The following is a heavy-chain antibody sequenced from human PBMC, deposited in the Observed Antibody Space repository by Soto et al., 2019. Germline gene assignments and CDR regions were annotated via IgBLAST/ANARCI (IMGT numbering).Heavy chain of an antibody. J-gene: IGHJ6*02. CDR1: GASIGSGTYY. V-gene: IGHV4-30-4*01. CDR3: ARAADARRFYYGMDV. CDR2: ISYIGRT. Sequence: QVQLQESGPGLVKPSQTLSLTCTVSGASIGSGTYYWSWVRQPPGKGLEWIGFISYIGRTYYNPSLKSRVTLSEATSNNQFSLNLTSVTAVDTAVYYCARAADARRFYYGMDVWGQGTTVTVSS.